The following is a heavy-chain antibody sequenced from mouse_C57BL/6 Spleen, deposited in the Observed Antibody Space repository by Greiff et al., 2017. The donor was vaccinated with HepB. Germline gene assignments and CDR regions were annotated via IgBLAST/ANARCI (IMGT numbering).Heavy chain of an antibody. CDR2: IDPNSGGT. CDR1: GYTFTSYW. CDR3: AREAERRYFDV. Sequence: QVQLKQPGAELVKPGASVKLSCKASGYTFTSYWMHWVKQRPGRGLEWIGRIDPNSGGTKYNEKFKSKATLTVDKPSSTAYMQLSSLTSEDSAVYYCAREAERRYFDVWGTGTTVTVSS. J-gene: IGHJ1*03. V-gene: IGHV1-72*01.